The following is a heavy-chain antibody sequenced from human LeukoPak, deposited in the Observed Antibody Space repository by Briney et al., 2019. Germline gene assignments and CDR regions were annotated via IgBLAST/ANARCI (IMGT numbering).Heavy chain of an antibody. D-gene: IGHD3-16*01. V-gene: IGHV3-21*06. CDR3: AGGARGYNWYFDL. CDR1: GFTFTSYS. Sequence: GGSLRLSCAASGFTFTSYSMNWVRQAPGKGLEWVSSISSSSSYIHYADSVKGRFTISRDNAKNSLYLHMNSLRAEDTAVYYCAGGARGYNWYFDLWGRGTLVTVSS. CDR2: ISSSSSYI. J-gene: IGHJ2*01.